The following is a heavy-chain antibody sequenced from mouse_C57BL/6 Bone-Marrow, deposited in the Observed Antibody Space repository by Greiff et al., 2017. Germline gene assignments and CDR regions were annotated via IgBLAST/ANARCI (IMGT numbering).Heavy chain of an antibody. CDR1: GYTFTSYG. D-gene: IGHD2-4*01. V-gene: IGHV1-81*01. J-gene: IGHJ3*01. CDR3: ARGDYDYDAIFAY. CDR2: IYPRSGNT. Sequence: QVQLQQSGAELARPGASVKLSCKASGYTFTSYGISWVKQRTGQGLEWIGEIYPRSGNTYYNEKFKGKATLTADKSSSTAYMALRSLTSEDSAVYFCARGDYDYDAIFAYWGQGTPVTVSA.